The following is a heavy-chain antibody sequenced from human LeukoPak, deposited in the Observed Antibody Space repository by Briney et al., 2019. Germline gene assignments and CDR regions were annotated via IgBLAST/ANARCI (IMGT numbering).Heavy chain of an antibody. J-gene: IGHJ3*02. CDR3: ARDSGHDAFDI. CDR1: GFTVSTNY. V-gene: IGHV3-53*01. CDR2: IYRSGST. Sequence: GGSLRLSCAASGFTVSTNYVSWVRQAPGKGLEWVSVIYRSGSTYYADSVKGRLTISRDNSKSTLYLQMNRLRAEDTAVYYCARDSGHDAFDIWGQGTMVTVSS.